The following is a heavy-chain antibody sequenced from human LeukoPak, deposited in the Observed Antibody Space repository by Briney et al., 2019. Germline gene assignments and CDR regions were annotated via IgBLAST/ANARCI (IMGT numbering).Heavy chain of an antibody. CDR3: ARGRYCSGGSCYRDWFDP. Sequence: ASVKVSCKASGYTFTSYYMHWVRQAPGQGLEWMGIINPSGGSTSYAQKFQGRVTMTRDTSTSTVHMELSSLRSEDTAVHYCARGRYCSGGSCYRDWFDPWGQGTLVTVSS. V-gene: IGHV1-46*01. J-gene: IGHJ5*02. CDR1: GYTFTSYY. CDR2: INPSGGST. D-gene: IGHD2-15*01.